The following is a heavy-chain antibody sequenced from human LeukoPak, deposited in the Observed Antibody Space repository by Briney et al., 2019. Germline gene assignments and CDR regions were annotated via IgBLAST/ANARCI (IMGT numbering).Heavy chain of an antibody. J-gene: IGHJ2*01. CDR3: ARRAPSAGYFDL. CDR1: GCSISSGSYY. V-gene: IGHV4-31*03. CDR2: IYYSGST. Sequence: SQTLSLTCTVSGCSISSGSYYWAWIRQHPGKGLEWIGYIYYSGSTYYNPSLKSRVTVSEDTSKNQFSLKLTSVTAADTAVYYCARRAPSAGYFDLWGRGTLVSVSS.